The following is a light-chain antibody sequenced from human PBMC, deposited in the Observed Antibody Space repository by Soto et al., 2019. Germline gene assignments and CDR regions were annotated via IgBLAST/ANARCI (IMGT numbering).Light chain of an antibody. CDR1: QDIDIY. V-gene: IGKV1-39*01. Sequence: DIQMTQSPSSLSASVGDRVTITCRASQDIDIYLHXXQQKPGTSPKLLIYAASSLQSGVPARCSGSGSRTDFTLFMSRLPPEDFATYYCDESYSNLDDLG. CDR2: AAS. J-gene: IGKJ2*01. CDR3: DESYSNLDD.